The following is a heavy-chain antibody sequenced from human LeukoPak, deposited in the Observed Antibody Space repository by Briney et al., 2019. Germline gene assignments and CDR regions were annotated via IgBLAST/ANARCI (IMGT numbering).Heavy chain of an antibody. V-gene: IGHV3-7*01. CDR2: IKQDGSEK. CDR3: ARVAKERVGGVYYFDY. J-gene: IGHJ4*02. Sequence: GGSLRLSCAASGFTSSRFWMSWVRQAPGKGLEWVANIKQDGSEKYYLDSVRGRFTISRDNAKNSVYLQMNSLRAEDTAVYYCARVAKERVGGVYYFDYWGQGTLVTVSS. CDR1: GFTSSRFW. D-gene: IGHD1-1*01.